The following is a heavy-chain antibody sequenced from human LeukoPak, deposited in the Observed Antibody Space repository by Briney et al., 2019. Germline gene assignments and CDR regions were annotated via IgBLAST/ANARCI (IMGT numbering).Heavy chain of an antibody. J-gene: IGHJ4*02. V-gene: IGHV1-69*13. CDR2: IIPIFGTA. CDR1: GGTFSSYA. D-gene: IGHD6-19*01. Sequence: SVKVSCKASGGTFSSYAISWVRQAPGQGLEWMGGIIPIFGTANYAQKFQGRVTITADESTSTAYMELSSLRSEDTAVHYCARDSSPPYSSGWYGGFDYWGQGTLVTVSS. CDR3: ARDSSPPYSSGWYGGFDY.